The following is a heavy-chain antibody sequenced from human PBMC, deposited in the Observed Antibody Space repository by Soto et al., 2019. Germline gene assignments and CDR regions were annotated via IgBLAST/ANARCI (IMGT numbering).Heavy chain of an antibody. CDR3: ARETSTGNYYMDV. CDR1: EFSFSYYG. Sequence: EVQLVESGGGLVQPGGSLRLSCAAPEFSFSYYGMNWVRQAPGKGLEWVSYISTSISNIYYADSVKGRFTISRDNAKNSLSLQMNSLRAADTAVYYCARETSTGNYYMDVWGKGTTVTVSS. J-gene: IGHJ6*03. V-gene: IGHV3-48*01. D-gene: IGHD2-2*01. CDR2: ISTSISNI.